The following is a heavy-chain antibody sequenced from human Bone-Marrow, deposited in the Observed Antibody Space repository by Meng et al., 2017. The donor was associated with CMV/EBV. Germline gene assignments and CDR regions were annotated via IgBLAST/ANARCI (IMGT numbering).Heavy chain of an antibody. J-gene: IGHJ5*02. V-gene: IGHV3-30*04. CDR2: ISYDGSNK. CDR1: GFTFSSYA. Sequence: GESLKISCAASGFTFSSYAMHWVRQAPGKGLEWVAVISYDGSNKYYADSVKGRFTISRDNSKNTLYLQMNSLRAEDTAVYYCARDRPYCSSTSCFPTEYNWFDPWGQGTLVTVSS. CDR3: ARDRPYCSSTSCFPTEYNWFDP. D-gene: IGHD2-2*01.